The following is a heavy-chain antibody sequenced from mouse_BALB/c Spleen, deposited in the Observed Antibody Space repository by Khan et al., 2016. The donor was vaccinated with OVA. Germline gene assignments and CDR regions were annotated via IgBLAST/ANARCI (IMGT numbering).Heavy chain of an antibody. J-gene: IGHJ4*01. Sequence: QLKDSGPGLVAPSQSLSITCTISGFSLTNYGVHWVRQPPGKGLEWLVVIWSDGSTTYNSALKSRLTISKDNSKSQVFLKMNSLQTDDTAMYFCARQPYYHYNIMDYWGQGTSVTVSS. D-gene: IGHD2-10*01. CDR3: ARQPYYHYNIMDY. V-gene: IGHV2-6-1*01. CDR2: IWSDGST. CDR1: GFSLTNYG.